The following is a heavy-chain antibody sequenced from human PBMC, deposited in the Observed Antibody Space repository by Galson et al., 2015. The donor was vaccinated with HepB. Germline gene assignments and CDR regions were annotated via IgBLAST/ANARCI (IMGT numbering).Heavy chain of an antibody. V-gene: IGHV2-70*01. CDR2: IDWDDDK. Sequence: PALVKPTQTLTLTCTYSGFSPSTSGMCVSWIRQPPGKALEWLALIDWDDDKYYSTSLKTRLTISKDTSKNQVVLTMTNMDPVDTATYYCARINGEIGTFDYWGQGTLVTVSS. CDR3: ARINGEIGTFDY. J-gene: IGHJ4*02. CDR1: GFSPSTSGMC. D-gene: IGHD7-27*01.